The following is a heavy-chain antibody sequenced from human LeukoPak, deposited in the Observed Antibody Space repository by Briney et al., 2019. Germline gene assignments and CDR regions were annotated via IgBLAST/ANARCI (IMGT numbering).Heavy chain of an antibody. CDR1: GRSFSGYY. CDR2: INHRGST. Sequence: SDTLALPCAVYGRSFSGYYWIWTRHPPAKALEWIGEINHRGSTNYNPSLTGRVTISVETTKNQFSLKLSSVTAADTAVYFCGRGGVRASRDYDYWGQGTLVTVSS. CDR3: GRGGVRASRDYDY. V-gene: IGHV4-34*01. D-gene: IGHD3-10*01. J-gene: IGHJ4*02.